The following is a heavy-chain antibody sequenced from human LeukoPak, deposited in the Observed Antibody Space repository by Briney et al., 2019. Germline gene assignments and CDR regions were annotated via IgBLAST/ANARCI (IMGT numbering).Heavy chain of an antibody. CDR3: ARDQSQLHDAFDI. CDR1: GFTFSDYY. CDR2: ISSSGSTI. Sequence: GGSLRLSCAASGFTFSDYYMSWIRQAPGKGLEWVSYISSSGSTIYYADSVKGRFTISRDNAKNSLYLQMNSLRAEDTAVYYCARDQSQLHDAFDIWGQGTMVTVSS. V-gene: IGHV3-11*01. D-gene: IGHD6-6*01. J-gene: IGHJ3*02.